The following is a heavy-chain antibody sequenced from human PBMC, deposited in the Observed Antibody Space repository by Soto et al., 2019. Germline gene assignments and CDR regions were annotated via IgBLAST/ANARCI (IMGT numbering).Heavy chain of an antibody. CDR2: IYYSGST. CDR1: GGSISGYY. CDR3: ARSPGYYFDY. V-gene: IGHV4-59*01. Sequence: SETLSLTCTVSGGSISGYYWSWIRQPPGKGLEWIGYIYYSGSTNYNPSLKSRVTISVDMSKNQFSLKLNSVTAADTAVYYCARSPGYYFDYWGQGTLVTVSS. J-gene: IGHJ4*02.